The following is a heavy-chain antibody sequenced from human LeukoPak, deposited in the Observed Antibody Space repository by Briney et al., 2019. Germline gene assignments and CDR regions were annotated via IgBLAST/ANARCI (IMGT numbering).Heavy chain of an antibody. J-gene: IGHJ4*02. Sequence: SETLPLTCTVSGDSISGSTYYWAWIRQPPGKGLEWIESIYYGGSTYYNPSLKSRVTISVDTSKNQFSLKLSSVTAADAAVYYCATHLSTAGALGIDNWGQGTLVTVSS. CDR1: GDSISGSTYY. D-gene: IGHD6-13*01. CDR2: IYYGGST. CDR3: ATHLSTAGALGIDN. V-gene: IGHV4-39*01.